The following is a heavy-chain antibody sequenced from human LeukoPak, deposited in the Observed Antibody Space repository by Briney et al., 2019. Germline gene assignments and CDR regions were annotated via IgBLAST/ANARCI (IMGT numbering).Heavy chain of an antibody. Sequence: SETLSLTCTVSGGSISSSSYYWGWIRQPPGKGLEWIGSIYYSGSTYYNPSLKSRVTISVDTSKNQFSLKLSSVTAADTAVYYCARHRSLSFDPWGQGTLVTVPS. J-gene: IGHJ5*02. CDR2: IYYSGST. CDR3: ARHRSLSFDP. CDR1: GGSISSSSYY. D-gene: IGHD2/OR15-2a*01. V-gene: IGHV4-39*01.